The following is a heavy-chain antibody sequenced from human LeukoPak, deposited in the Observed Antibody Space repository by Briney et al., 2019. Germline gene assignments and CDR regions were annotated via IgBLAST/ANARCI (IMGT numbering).Heavy chain of an antibody. V-gene: IGHV4-59*08. CDR1: GGSISSYY. CDR3: AGSISGYERPIDY. J-gene: IGHJ4*02. Sequence: SEALSLTCTASGGSISSYYWSWIRQPPGKGLEWIGYIYYSGSTNYNPSLKSRVTISVDTSKNQFSLKLSSVTAADTAVYYCAGSISGYERPIDYWGQGTLVTVSS. D-gene: IGHD5-12*01. CDR2: IYYSGST.